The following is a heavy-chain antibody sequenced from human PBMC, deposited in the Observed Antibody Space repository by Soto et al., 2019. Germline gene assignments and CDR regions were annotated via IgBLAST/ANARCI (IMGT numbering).Heavy chain of an antibody. CDR1: GGSISSSNW. J-gene: IGHJ4*02. V-gene: IGHV4-4*02. Sequence: PSETLSLTCTVSGGSISSSNWWTWVRQAPGKGLEWIGETYHVGIPSYNPSLKGRVSISVDKSNNQFLLNLNSLTAADAAVYYCARDYTSSYNYDSTNYGYFDFWGLGTLVTVSS. CDR3: ARDYTSSYNYDSTNYGYFDF. D-gene: IGHD3-22*01. CDR2: TYHVGIP.